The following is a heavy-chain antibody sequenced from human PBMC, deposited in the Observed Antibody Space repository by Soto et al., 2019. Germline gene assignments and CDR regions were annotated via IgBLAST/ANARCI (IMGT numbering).Heavy chain of an antibody. J-gene: IGHJ4*02. CDR2: IYYSGST. Sequence: SETLSLTCTVSGGSISSYYWSWIRQPPGKGLEWIGYIYYSGSTNYNPSLKSRVTISVDTSKNQFSLKLSSVTAADTAVYYCTRDSVVGAIAHYWGQGTLVTVSS. CDR1: GGSISSYY. CDR3: TRDSVVGAIAHY. D-gene: IGHD1-26*01. V-gene: IGHV4-59*01.